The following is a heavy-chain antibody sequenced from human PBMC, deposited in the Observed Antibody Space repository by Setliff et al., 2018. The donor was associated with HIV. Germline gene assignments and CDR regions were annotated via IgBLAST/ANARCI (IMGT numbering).Heavy chain of an antibody. J-gene: IGHJ6*03. CDR1: DGSISSTNHY. Sequence: PSETLSLTCTVSDGSISSTNHYWGWIRQSPGKRLEWIGTVHYSGSTYYNPSLKSRLTISVDTSTNHFSLKLSSVAAADTAVYYRARLVGYYRSDNANYYYMDVWGKGTTVTVSS. CDR3: ARLVGYYRSDNANYYYMDV. D-gene: IGHD3-16*02. CDR2: VHYSGST. V-gene: IGHV4-39*02.